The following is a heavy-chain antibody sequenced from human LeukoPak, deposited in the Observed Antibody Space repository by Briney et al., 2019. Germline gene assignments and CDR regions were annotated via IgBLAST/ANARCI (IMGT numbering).Heavy chain of an antibody. V-gene: IGHV3-23*01. CDR2: ISASGGDT. D-gene: IGHD6-13*01. Sequence: GGPLRLSCVVSGLTFSSYSMSWVRQAPGKGLDWVSGISASGGDTWYPDSVKGRFTISRDNSKNTPFLQMSSLRVEDTAMYYCAKDAAGPEYWGQGTLVTVSS. CDR3: AKDAAGPEY. J-gene: IGHJ4*02. CDR1: GLTFSSYS.